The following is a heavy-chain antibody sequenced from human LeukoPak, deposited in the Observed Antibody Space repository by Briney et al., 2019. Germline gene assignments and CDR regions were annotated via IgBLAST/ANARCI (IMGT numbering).Heavy chain of an antibody. CDR3: ARDMPSRSAYGMDV. Sequence: SETLSLTCTVSGGSISSSSYYWGWIRQPPGKGLEWIGSIYYSGSTYYNPSLKSRVTISVDKSKNQFSLKLSSVTAADTAVYYCARDMPSRSAYGMDVWGQGTTVTVSS. CDR1: GGSISSSSYY. V-gene: IGHV4-39*07. J-gene: IGHJ6*02. CDR2: IYYSGST. D-gene: IGHD2-2*01.